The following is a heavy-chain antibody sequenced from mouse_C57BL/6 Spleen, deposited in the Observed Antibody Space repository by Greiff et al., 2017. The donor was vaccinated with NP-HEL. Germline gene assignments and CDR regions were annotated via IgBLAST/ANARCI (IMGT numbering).Heavy chain of an antibody. CDR2: IIYDGSN. CDR1: VYSIPRGYY. J-gene: IGHJ3*01. V-gene: IGHV3-6*01. Sequence: ESGPGLVKPSQSLSLTCSVTVYSIPRGYYWNWIRQFPGNKLEWMGYIIYDGSNNYNPSLKNRSSSTRDTSKNQFFLKLNSVTTEDTATYYCARGEYYYGSSSWFAYWGQGTLVTVSA. D-gene: IGHD1-1*01. CDR3: ARGEYYYGSSSWFAY.